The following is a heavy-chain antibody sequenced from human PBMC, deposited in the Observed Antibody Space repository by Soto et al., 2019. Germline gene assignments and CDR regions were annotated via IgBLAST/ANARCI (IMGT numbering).Heavy chain of an antibody. CDR3: ARYEWLRHHYFDY. CDR2: IYYSGST. V-gene: IGHV4-59*08. Sequence: SETLSLTCTVSGGSISSYYWSWIRQPPGKGLEWIGYIYYSGSTNYNPSLKSRVTISVDTSKSQFSLKLSSVTAADTAVYYCARYEWLRHHYFDYWGQGTLVTVSS. CDR1: GGSISSYY. J-gene: IGHJ4*02. D-gene: IGHD5-12*01.